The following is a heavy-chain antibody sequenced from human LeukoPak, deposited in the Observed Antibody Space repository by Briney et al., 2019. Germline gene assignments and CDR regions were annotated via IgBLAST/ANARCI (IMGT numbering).Heavy chain of an antibody. CDR1: GYTFTSYY. Sequence: GASVKVSCKASGYTFTSYYMHWVRQAPGQGLEWMGIINPGGGSTSYAQKFQGRVTMTRDMSTSTVYMEVSSLRSDDTAVYYCARGQQWLEAFDYWGLGTLVTVSS. CDR2: INPGGGST. J-gene: IGHJ4*02. CDR3: ARGQQWLEAFDY. V-gene: IGHV1-46*01. D-gene: IGHD6-19*01.